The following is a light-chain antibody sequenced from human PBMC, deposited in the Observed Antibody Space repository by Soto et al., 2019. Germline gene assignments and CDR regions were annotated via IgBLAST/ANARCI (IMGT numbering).Light chain of an antibody. Sequence: SSELTQPPSVSVAPGKTARITCGGNNVGSKSVHWYQQKPGQAPVLVIYYDSDRPSGIPERFSGSNSGNTATLTISRVEAGDEADYYCQVWDSSSDSYVFGTETKVTVL. V-gene: IGLV3-21*04. CDR3: QVWDSSSDSYV. CDR1: NVGSKS. CDR2: YDS. J-gene: IGLJ1*01.